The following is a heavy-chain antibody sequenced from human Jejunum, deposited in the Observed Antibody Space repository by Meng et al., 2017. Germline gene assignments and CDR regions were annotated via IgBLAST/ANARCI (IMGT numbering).Heavy chain of an antibody. J-gene: IGHJ4*02. D-gene: IGHD6-13*01. Sequence: QIPLKWSGPTRAQPTQTLALTCTFSGFSLSTSGVGVGWIRQPPGEALDYLALIYWDDDKRYNPSLKNRLTIAKDTSKNQVVLTMTNVDPVDTATYFCAHRLGPSGHSWDVGYFDFWGQGALVTVSS. CDR2: IYWDDDK. CDR1: GFSLSTSGVG. V-gene: IGHV2-5*02. CDR3: AHRLGPSGHSWDVGYFDF.